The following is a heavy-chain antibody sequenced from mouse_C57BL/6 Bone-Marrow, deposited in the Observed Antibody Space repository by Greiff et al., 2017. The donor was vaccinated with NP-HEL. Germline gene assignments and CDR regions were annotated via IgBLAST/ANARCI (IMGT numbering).Heavy chain of an antibody. Sequence: EVNVVESGEGLVKPGGSLKLSCAASGFTFSSYAMSWVRQTPEKRLEWVAYISSGGVYIYYADTVKGRFTISRDNARNPLYLQMSSLKSEDTAMYYCTRERFDGYYVRWYFDVGGTGTTVTVSS. CDR2: ISSGGVYI. V-gene: IGHV5-9-1*02. D-gene: IGHD2-3*01. CDR1: GFTFSSYA. J-gene: IGHJ1*03. CDR3: TRERFDGYYVRWYFDV.